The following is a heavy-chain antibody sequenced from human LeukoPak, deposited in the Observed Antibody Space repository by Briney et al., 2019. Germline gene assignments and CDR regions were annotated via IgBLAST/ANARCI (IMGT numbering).Heavy chain of an antibody. CDR3: ARDSGSHYLFDY. CDR2: ISSRSSYI. D-gene: IGHD1-26*01. CDR1: GFTFSSYS. Sequence: PGGSLRLSCAASGFTFSSYSMNWVRQAPGKELEWVSSISSRSSYIYYADSVKGRFTISRDNAKNSLYLQMNSLRAEDTAVYYCARDSGSHYLFDYWGQGTLVTVSS. V-gene: IGHV3-21*01. J-gene: IGHJ4*02.